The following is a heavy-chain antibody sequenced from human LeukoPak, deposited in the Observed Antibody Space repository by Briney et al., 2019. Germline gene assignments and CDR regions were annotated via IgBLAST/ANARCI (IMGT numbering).Heavy chain of an antibody. J-gene: IGHJ4*02. CDR2: IYYSGST. CDR1: GGSISSYY. Sequence: SETLSLTCTVSGGSISSYYRSWIRQPPGKGLEWIGYIYYSGSTNYNPSLKSRLTISVDTSKNQFSLKLSSVTAADTAVYYCARQKQYGYAPDFDYWGQGTLVTVSS. V-gene: IGHV4-59*08. CDR3: ARQKQYGYAPDFDY. D-gene: IGHD2-2*01.